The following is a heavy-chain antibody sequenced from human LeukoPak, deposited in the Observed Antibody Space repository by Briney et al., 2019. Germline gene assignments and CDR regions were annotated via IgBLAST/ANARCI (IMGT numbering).Heavy chain of an antibody. J-gene: IGHJ4*02. V-gene: IGHV4-34*01. CDR3: ARAVGGAGRHYFDY. D-gene: IGHD3-16*01. CDR1: GGSFSGYY. CDR2: INHSGST. Sequence: SETLSLTCAVYGGSFSGYYWSWIRQPPGKGLEWIGEINHSGSTNYNPSHKSRVTISVDTSKNQFSLKLSSVTAADTAVYYCARAVGGAGRHYFDYWGQGTLVTVSS.